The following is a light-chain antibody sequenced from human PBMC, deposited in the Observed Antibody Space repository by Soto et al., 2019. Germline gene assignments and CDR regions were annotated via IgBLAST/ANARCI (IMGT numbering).Light chain of an antibody. CDR2: WAS. Sequence: DIVMTQSPDSLAVSLGERATINCKSSQSVLYSSNNKNYLAWYQQKPGQPHKLLIYWASTRESGVPARCSGSGSGTDFTLTISSLQAEDVAVYYCQQYYSTPPAFGGGTKVEI. J-gene: IGKJ4*01. CDR1: QSVLYSSNNKNY. CDR3: QQYYSTPPA. V-gene: IGKV4-1*01.